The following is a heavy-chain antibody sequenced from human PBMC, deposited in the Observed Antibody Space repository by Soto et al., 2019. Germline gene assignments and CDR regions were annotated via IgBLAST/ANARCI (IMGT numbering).Heavy chain of an antibody. CDR2: ISSSTSTI. CDR3: ASLGVAATGY. CDR1: GFTLSSYN. J-gene: IGHJ4*02. Sequence: GXSLRLSCAASGFTLSSYNMNWFRQAPVKGLEWVSYISSSTSTIYYTDSVKGRFTISRDNAKNSLSLQMNSLRAEDTAVYYCASLGVAATGYWGQGTLVTVSS. D-gene: IGHD2-15*01. V-gene: IGHV3-48*01.